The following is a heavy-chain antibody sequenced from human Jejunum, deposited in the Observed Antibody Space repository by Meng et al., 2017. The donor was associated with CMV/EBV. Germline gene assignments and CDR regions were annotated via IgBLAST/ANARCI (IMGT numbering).Heavy chain of an antibody. CDR3: ARGPGASTREGFDH. V-gene: IGHV4-4*07. CDR1: GGSINNYY. J-gene: IGHJ4*02. D-gene: IGHD1-26*01. Sequence: QVQLRESGQELVKPSETLSLPCTVSGGSINNYYWSWIRQSAGKGLEWIGRFYSSDTYNYHPSLNSRVTMSLDTSKKQFSLILSSVTAADTARYYCARGPGASTREGFDHWGLGTLVTVSS. CDR2: FYSSDTY.